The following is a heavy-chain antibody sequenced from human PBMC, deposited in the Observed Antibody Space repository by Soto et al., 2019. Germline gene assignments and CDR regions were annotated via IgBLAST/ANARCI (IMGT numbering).Heavy chain of an antibody. J-gene: IGHJ5*02. CDR3: ARWGSAIVATIITNNWFDP. V-gene: IGHV4-31*03. D-gene: IGHD5-12*01. Sequence: QVQLQESGPGLVKPSQTLSLTCTVSGGSISSGGYYWSWIRQHPGKGLEWIGYIYYSGSTYYNPSLKSRVTLSVDTSKVQFSLKLSSVTAADTAVYYCARWGSAIVATIITNNWFDPWGQGTLVTVSS. CDR2: IYYSGST. CDR1: GGSISSGGYY.